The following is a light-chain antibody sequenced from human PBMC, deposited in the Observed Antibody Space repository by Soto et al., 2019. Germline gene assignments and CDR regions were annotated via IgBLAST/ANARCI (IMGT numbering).Light chain of an antibody. CDR1: QSVSSY. CDR3: QQRSNSPAYT. J-gene: IGKJ2*01. Sequence: EIVLTQSPATLSLSPGERATLSCRASQSVSSYLAWYQQKPGQAPRLLIYEASNRATGIPARFSGSGSETDFTLPISSLAPAEFPVYYCQQRSNSPAYTFGQGTKLEIK. V-gene: IGKV3-11*01. CDR2: EAS.